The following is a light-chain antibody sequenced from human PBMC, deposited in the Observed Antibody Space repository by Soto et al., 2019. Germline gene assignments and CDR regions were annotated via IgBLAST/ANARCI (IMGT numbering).Light chain of an antibody. CDR2: EVS. Sequence: QSALTQPPSASGSPGQSVTISCSGTSSDVGGYIYVSWYQQHPGKAPRLLIYEVSKRPSGVPDRFSGSKSANTASLTVSGLQAEDEADYYCSSYTTSTSFILFGGGTKVTVL. CDR1: SSDVGGYIY. J-gene: IGLJ2*01. V-gene: IGLV2-8*01. CDR3: SSYTTSTSFIL.